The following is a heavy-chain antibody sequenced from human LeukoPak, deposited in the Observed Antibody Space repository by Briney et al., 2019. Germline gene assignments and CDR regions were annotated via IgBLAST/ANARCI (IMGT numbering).Heavy chain of an antibody. D-gene: IGHD3-10*01. CDR3: AKDTNPSYGSADY. CDR2: IKRDGSEK. J-gene: IGHJ4*02. Sequence: GGSLRLSCAASGFTFSSYWMTWVRQAPGKGLEWVGNIKRDGSEKYYVDSVKGRFTISRDNAKNSLYLQMNSLRAEDTALYYCAKDTNPSYGSADYWGQGTLVTVSS. V-gene: IGHV3-7*03. CDR1: GFTFSSYW.